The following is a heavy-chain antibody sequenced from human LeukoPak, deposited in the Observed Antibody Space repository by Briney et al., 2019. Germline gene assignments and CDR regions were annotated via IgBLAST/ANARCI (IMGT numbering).Heavy chain of an antibody. D-gene: IGHD2-15*01. Sequence: ASVRVSFKPSGYTFTSYYMHWVRQAPGQGIEWMGIINSSGGSTSYAQKFQGRVTMTRDTSTSTVYMELSSLRSEDTAVYYCARGSMVVTALSDYWGQGTLVTVSS. CDR3: ARGSMVVTALSDY. CDR2: INSSGGST. V-gene: IGHV1-46*01. CDR1: GYTFTSYY. J-gene: IGHJ4*02.